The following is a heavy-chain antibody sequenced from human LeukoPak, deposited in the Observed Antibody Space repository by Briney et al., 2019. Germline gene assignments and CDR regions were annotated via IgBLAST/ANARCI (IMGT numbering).Heavy chain of an antibody. V-gene: IGHV4-39*07. CDR2: ISHSGST. CDR1: GGSISSGGYY. CDR3: ARDGYSFGRGFDP. D-gene: IGHD5-18*01. Sequence: SETLSLTCTVSGGSISSGGYYWSWIRQSPEMGLQWIGEISHSGSTNYNPSLKSRLTMSVDTSKNQSSLKLSSVTAADTAVYYCARDGYSFGRGFDPWGQGTLVTVSS. J-gene: IGHJ5*02.